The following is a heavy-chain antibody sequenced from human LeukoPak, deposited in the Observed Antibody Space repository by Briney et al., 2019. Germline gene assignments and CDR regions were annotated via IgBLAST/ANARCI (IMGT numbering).Heavy chain of an antibody. CDR3: ARRSWAVAGTVVGWVEDYYFDY. Sequence: SETLSLTCAVYGGSFSGYYWSWIRQPPGKGLEWIGEINHSGSTNYNPSLKSRVTISVDTSKNQFSLKLSSVTAADTAVYYCARRSWAVAGTVVGWVEDYYFDYWGQGTLVTVSS. CDR1: GGSFSGYY. D-gene: IGHD6-19*01. V-gene: IGHV4-34*01. J-gene: IGHJ4*02. CDR2: INHSGST.